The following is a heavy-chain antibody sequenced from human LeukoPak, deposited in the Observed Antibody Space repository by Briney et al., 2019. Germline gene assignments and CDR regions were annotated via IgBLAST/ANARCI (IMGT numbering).Heavy chain of an antibody. V-gene: IGHV3-30*02. D-gene: IGHD3-10*01. J-gene: IGHJ4*02. Sequence: PGGSLRLSCAASGFTFNTYGMHWVRQAPGKGLEWVAFIRYDGSYKYYADSVKGRFTISRDNSKNTVYLQMNSLRTEDTAVYYCARSLTMVRAYDYWGQGTLVTVSS. CDR3: ARSLTMVRAYDY. CDR1: GFTFNTYG. CDR2: IRYDGSYK.